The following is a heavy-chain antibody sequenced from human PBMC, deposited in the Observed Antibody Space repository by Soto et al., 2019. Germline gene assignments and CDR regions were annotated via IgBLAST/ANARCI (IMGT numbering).Heavy chain of an antibody. V-gene: IGHV1-8*02. Sequence: ASVKVSCKASGYTFSGFDINWLRQASGQGPEWMGWMNAKSGNTFYPQRLQGKFNMTWDTSPSTAYMEVGSLTSDDTAIYYCARGIPFNSAGFDVWGQGTAVTVSS. J-gene: IGHJ6*02. CDR2: MNAKSGNT. D-gene: IGHD2-21*01. CDR3: ARGIPFNSAGFDV. CDR1: GYTFSGFD.